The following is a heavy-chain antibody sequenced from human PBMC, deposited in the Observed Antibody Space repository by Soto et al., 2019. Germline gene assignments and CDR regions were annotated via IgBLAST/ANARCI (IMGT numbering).Heavy chain of an antibody. CDR2: IIPMFSTA. CDR3: ARGQRKRSESYYGTYFYYYGLDV. D-gene: IGHD1-26*01. Sequence: QVQLVHSGAEVKKPGASVKVSCKASGGTFNNYAISWVRQAPGQGLEWMGGIIPMFSTANYAQRFQDRVTITADESTSTAYMELRSLRSEDTAVYYCARGQRKRSESYYGTYFYYYGLDVWGQGTTVTVSS. V-gene: IGHV1-69*01. J-gene: IGHJ6*02. CDR1: GGTFNNYA.